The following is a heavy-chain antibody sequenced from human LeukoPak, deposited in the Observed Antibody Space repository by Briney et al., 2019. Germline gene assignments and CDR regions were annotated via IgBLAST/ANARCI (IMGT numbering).Heavy chain of an antibody. CDR3: ARGGPTYYYDSSGYYLSF. J-gene: IGHJ4*02. V-gene: IGHV4-34*01. D-gene: IGHD3-22*01. CDR1: GGSFSGYY. Sequence: SETLSLTCAVSGGSFSGYYWSWIRQPPGKGLEWIGEINHSGSTNYNPSLKSRVTISVDTSKNQFSLKLSSVTAADTAVYYCARGGPTYYYDSSGYYLSFWGQGTLVTVSS. CDR2: INHSGST.